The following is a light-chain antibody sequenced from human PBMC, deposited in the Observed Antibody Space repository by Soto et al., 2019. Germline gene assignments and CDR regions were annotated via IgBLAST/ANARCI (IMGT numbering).Light chain of an antibody. Sequence: STHSTNTLSGSVGDRVTITCRASQSISHWLAWYQQRPGKAPKLLIYKASSLEIDVPSRFSGSRSGTDFTLTISSLQPDDFATYYCQQHNSYPLTFGQGTKVDIK. CDR3: QQHNSYPLT. CDR1: QSISHW. CDR2: KAS. J-gene: IGKJ1*01. V-gene: IGKV1-5*03.